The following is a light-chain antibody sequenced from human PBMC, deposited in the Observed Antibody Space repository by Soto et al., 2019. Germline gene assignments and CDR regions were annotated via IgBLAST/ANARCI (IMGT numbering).Light chain of an antibody. CDR2: DVT. CDR1: SSDAGGYIY. J-gene: IGLJ1*01. V-gene: IGLV2-14*01. Sequence: QSVLTQPASVSGSPGQSITISCTGTSSDAGGYIYVSWYQQHPGKAPKLMIYDVTSRPSGVSYRFSGSKSGNTASLTISGLQAEDEADYYCSSYTTSSSYAFGTGTKVTVL. CDR3: SSYTTSSSYA.